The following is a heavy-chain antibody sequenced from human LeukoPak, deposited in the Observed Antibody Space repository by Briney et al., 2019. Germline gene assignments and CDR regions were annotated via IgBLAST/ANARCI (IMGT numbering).Heavy chain of an antibody. CDR2: IWFDGSDK. CDR3: ARDGYSGYDFYFDY. CDR1: GFTFSSYG. V-gene: IGHV3-33*01. D-gene: IGHD5-12*01. J-gene: IGHJ4*02. Sequence: GGSLRLSCAVSGFTFSSYGMHWVRQAPGKGLEWVAVIWFDGSDKYYADSLKGRFTITRDNSKNTLYLQMNSLRADDTAVYYCARDGYSGYDFYFDYWGQGTLVTVSS.